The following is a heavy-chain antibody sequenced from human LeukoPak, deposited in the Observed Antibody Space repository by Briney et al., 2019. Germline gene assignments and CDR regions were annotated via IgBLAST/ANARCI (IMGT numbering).Heavy chain of an antibody. J-gene: IGHJ3*02. Sequence: PSETLSLTCAVYGGSFSGYYWSWIRQPPGKGLEWIGEINHSGSINYNPSLKSRVTISVDTSKNQFSLKLSSVTAADTTVYYCARSHIVAVTGFAFDIWGQGTLVTVSS. CDR2: INHSGSI. CDR3: ARSHIVAVTGFAFDI. V-gene: IGHV4-34*01. D-gene: IGHD2-21*02. CDR1: GGSFSGYY.